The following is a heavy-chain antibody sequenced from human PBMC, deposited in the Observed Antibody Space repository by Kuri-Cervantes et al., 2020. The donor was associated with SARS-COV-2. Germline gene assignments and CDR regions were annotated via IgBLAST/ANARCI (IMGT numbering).Heavy chain of an antibody. CDR3: ARGYYDDDSGYSDAFDI. D-gene: IGHD3-22*01. CDR2: IYYSGST. V-gene: IGHV4-59*01. CDR1: GGSISSYY. J-gene: IGHJ3*02. Sequence: GSLRLSCTVSGGSISSYYWSWIRQPPGKGLEWIGYIYYSGSTNYNPSLKSRVTISVDTSKQQFSLMLSSVTAADTAVYYCARGYYDDDSGYSDAFDIWGQGTMVTVSS.